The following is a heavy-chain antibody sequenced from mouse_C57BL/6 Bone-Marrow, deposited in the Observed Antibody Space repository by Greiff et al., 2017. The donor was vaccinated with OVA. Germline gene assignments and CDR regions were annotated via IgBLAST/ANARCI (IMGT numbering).Heavy chain of an antibody. J-gene: IGHJ4*01. V-gene: IGHV1-55*01. CDR3: ARDCYYGSRDYAMDY. CDR1: GYTFTSYW. CDR2: IYPGSGST. D-gene: IGHD1-1*01. Sequence: QVQLQQPGAELVKPGASVKMSCKASGYTFTSYWITWVKQRPGQGLEWIGDIYPGSGSTNYNEKFKSKATLTVDTSTSTAYMQLSSLTSEDSAVYYCARDCYYGSRDYAMDYWGQGTSVTVSS.